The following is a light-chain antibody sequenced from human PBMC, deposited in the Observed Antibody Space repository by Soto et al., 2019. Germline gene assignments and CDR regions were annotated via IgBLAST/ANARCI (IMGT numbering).Light chain of an antibody. V-gene: IGKV3-15*01. J-gene: IGKJ5*01. CDR3: QQYHHWPPIT. Sequence: EIVLTQSPGTLSLSPGERATLSCRASQSVDSNLVWYQQKPGQSPRLLIFRASTRASGIPARFSGSGSGTEFTLTISSLQSEDFAVYYCQQYHHWPPITFGQGTRLEIK. CDR2: RAS. CDR1: QSVDSN.